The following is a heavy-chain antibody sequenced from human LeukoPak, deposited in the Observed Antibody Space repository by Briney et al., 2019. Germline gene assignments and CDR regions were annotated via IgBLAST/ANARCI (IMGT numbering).Heavy chain of an antibody. V-gene: IGHV1-18*01. D-gene: IGHD2-2*01. Sequence: ASVKVSCKASGGTFSSYAISWVRQAPGQGLEWMGWISAYNGNTRFARKLQDRVSMTTDTSTTTAYMELRSLTSDDTATYYCARDSTLCRGTNCYQNDPFDIWGQGTMVTVSS. CDR3: ARDSTLCRGTNCYQNDPFDI. CDR1: GGTFSSYA. CDR2: ISAYNGNT. J-gene: IGHJ3*02.